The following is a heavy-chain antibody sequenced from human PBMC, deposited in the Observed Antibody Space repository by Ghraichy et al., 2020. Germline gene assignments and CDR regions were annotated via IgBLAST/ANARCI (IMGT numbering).Heavy chain of an antibody. V-gene: IGHV4-31*03. D-gene: IGHD1-26*01. CDR2: IYYSGST. CDR1: GGSISSGGYY. CDR3: ASGSGSYSFDY. Sequence: SETLSLTCTVSGGSISSGGYYWSWIRQHPGKGLEWIGYIYYSGSTYYNPSLKSRVTISVDTSKNQFSLKLSSVSAADTAVFYCASGSGSYSFDYWGQGTLVTVSS. J-gene: IGHJ4*02.